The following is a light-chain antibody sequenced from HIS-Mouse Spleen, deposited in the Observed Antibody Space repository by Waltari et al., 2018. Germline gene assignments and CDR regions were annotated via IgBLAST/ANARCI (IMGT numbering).Light chain of an antibody. CDR2: EDS. Sequence: SYELTQPPSVSVSPGPTARITCPGAALPNKYAYWYQQKSGQAPVLVIYEDSKRPSGIPERFSGSSSGTMATLTISGAQVEDEADYYCYSTDSSGNHRVFGGRTKLTVL. CDR3: YSTDSSGNHRV. J-gene: IGLJ2*01. V-gene: IGLV3-10*01. CDR1: ALPNKY.